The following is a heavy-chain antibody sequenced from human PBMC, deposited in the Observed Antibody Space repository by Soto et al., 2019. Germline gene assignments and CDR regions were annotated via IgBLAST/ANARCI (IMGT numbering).Heavy chain of an antibody. V-gene: IGHV4-4*02. D-gene: IGHD1-26*01. J-gene: IGHJ4*02. CDR3: AIAGAGDFDS. CDR2: IYHSGTT. Sequence: SETLSLTSAVSGASISTTDWWSWVRQPPGKGLEWSGEIYHSGTTNCAPSLKSRVTISLEKSKSLFPLALTSRTAADTAVYYCAIAGAGDFDSWGRGTLVPVS. CDR1: GASISTTDW.